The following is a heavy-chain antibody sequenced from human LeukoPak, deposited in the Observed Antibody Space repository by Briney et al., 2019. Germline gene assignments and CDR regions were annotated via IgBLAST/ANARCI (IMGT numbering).Heavy chain of an antibody. CDR3: ARDLRGMVDY. V-gene: IGHV4-30-4*01. CDR2: IFYSGTT. D-gene: IGHD3-16*01. CDR1: GGSVTSGAYY. J-gene: IGHJ4*02. Sequence: TSETLSLTCTVSGGSVTSGAYYWSWIRQPPGKGLEWIGYIFYSGTTYYNPSLRSRVTISVDKSKNQFSLKLSSVTAADTAVYYCARDLRGMVDYWGQGTLVTVSS.